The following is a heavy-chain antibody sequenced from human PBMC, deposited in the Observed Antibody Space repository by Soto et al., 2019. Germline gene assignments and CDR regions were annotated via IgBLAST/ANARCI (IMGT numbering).Heavy chain of an antibody. V-gene: IGHV3-30-3*01. J-gene: IGHJ4*02. Sequence: GGSLRLSCAASGFTFSSYAMHWVRQAPGKGLEWVAVISYDGSNKYYADSVKGRFTISRDNSKNTLYLQMNSLRAEDTAVYYCATSHPQRGRRGSYWDYFDYWGQGTLVTVSS. CDR2: ISYDGSNK. D-gene: IGHD1-26*01. CDR1: GFTFSSYA. CDR3: ATSHPQRGRRGSYWDYFDY.